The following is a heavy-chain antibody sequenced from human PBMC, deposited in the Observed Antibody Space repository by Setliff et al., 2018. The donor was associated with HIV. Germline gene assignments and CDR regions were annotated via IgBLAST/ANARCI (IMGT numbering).Heavy chain of an antibody. J-gene: IGHJ4*02. Sequence: SETLSLTCLVFSYSITNGNYWAWIRQSPGKGPEWIGSIYSTGHTYYNPSHKSRLTMSVDTAKNRFSLKLISVTAADTAVYYCARDRALRFSKSPSFNYFDVWGQGALVTVSS. CDR2: IYSTGHT. CDR1: SYSITNGNY. CDR3: ARDRALRFSKSPSFNYFDV. V-gene: IGHV4-38-2*02. D-gene: IGHD3-10*01.